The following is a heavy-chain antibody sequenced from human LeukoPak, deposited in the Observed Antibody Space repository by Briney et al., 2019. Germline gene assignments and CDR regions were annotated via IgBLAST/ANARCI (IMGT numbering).Heavy chain of an antibody. D-gene: IGHD3-10*01. J-gene: IGHJ4*02. CDR2: INHSGST. Sequence: PSDTLSLTCAVCGGSFSGYYWSWIRQPPGKGLEWIGEINHSGSTNYNPSLKSRVTISVDTSKNQFSLKLSSVTAADTAVYYCARGRLLWFGELGFDYWGQGTLVTVSS. V-gene: IGHV4-34*01. CDR1: GGSFSGYY. CDR3: ARGRLLWFGELGFDY.